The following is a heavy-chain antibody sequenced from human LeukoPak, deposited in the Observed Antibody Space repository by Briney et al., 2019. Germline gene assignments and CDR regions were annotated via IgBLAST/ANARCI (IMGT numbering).Heavy chain of an antibody. D-gene: IGHD4-17*01. V-gene: IGHV3-7*03. Sequence: GGSLRLSCAASGFTFSSYWMSWVRQAPGKGLEWVANIKQDGSEKYYVDSVKGRFTISRDNAKNSLCLQMNSLRAEDTAVYYCARDTTVREFDYWGQGTLVTVSS. J-gene: IGHJ4*02. CDR1: GFTFSSYW. CDR3: ARDTTVREFDY. CDR2: IKQDGSEK.